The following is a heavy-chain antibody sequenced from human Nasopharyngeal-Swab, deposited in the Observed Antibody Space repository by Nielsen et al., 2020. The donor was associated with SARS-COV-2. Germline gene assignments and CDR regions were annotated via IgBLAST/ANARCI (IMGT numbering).Heavy chain of an antibody. D-gene: IGHD5-24*01. CDR3: ARQAYRRWLQLRAHFDY. Sequence: GSLRLSCAVYGGSFSGYYWSWIRQPPGKGLEWIGEINHSGSTNYNPSLKSRVTISVDTSKNQFSLKLSSVTAADTAVYYCARQAYRRWLQLRAHFDYWGQGTLVTVSS. V-gene: IGHV4-34*01. J-gene: IGHJ4*02. CDR2: INHSGST. CDR1: GGSFSGYY.